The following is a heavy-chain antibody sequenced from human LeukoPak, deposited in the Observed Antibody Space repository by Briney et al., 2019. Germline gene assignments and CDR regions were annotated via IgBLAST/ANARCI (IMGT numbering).Heavy chain of an antibody. Sequence: GGSLRLSCAASGFTFSSYGMHWVRQAPGKGLEWVAFMRYDGSNKYYADSVKGRFTISRDNSKNTVYLQMNSLRPEDTAVYYCAKPILNWHAFDIWGQGTMVTVSS. V-gene: IGHV3-30*02. CDR2: MRYDGSNK. CDR1: GFTFSSYG. J-gene: IGHJ3*02. D-gene: IGHD2-8*02. CDR3: AKPILNWHAFDI.